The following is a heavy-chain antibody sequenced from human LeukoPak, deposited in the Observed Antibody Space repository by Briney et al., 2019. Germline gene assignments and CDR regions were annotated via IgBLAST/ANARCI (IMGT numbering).Heavy chain of an antibody. J-gene: IGHJ5*02. Sequence: PSETLSLTFTVSGGSISSGGYYWSWIRQHPGKGLEWIGYIYYSGSTYYNPFLKSRVTISVDRSKNQFSLKLSSVTAADTAVYYCARGTRALNWFDPWGQGTLVTVSS. CDR1: GGSISSGGYY. V-gene: IGHV4-31*03. D-gene: IGHD3/OR15-3a*01. CDR2: IYYSGST. CDR3: ARGTRALNWFDP.